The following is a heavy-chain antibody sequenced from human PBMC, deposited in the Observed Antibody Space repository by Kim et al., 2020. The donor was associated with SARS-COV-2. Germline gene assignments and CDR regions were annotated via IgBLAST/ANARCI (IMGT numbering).Heavy chain of an antibody. J-gene: IGHJ6*02. CDR3: ARGNTISHFYYYYYGMDG. CDR2: INHSGST. V-gene: IGHV4-34*01. CDR1: GGSFSGYY. Sequence: SETLSLTCAVYGGSFSGYYWSWIRQPPGKGLEWIGEINHSGSTNYNPSLKSRVTISVDTSKNQFSLKLSSVTAADTAVYYCARGNTISHFYYYYYGMDGGGQGTTVTVSS. D-gene: IGHD3-9*01.